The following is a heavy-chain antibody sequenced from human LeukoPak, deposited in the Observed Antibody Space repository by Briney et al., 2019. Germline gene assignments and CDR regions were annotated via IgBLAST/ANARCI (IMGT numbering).Heavy chain of an antibody. CDR2: ISASGSSI. Sequence: TGGSLRLSCAASGFTFSSYEMNWVRQAPGKGLEWVSYISASGSSIYYADSVKGRFTISGDNAKNSLYLQMNSLRAEDTAVYYCARDRGTTMVRSFDIWGQGTMVTVSS. V-gene: IGHV3-48*03. J-gene: IGHJ3*02. CDR1: GFTFSSYE. CDR3: ARDRGTTMVRSFDI. D-gene: IGHD4/OR15-4a*01.